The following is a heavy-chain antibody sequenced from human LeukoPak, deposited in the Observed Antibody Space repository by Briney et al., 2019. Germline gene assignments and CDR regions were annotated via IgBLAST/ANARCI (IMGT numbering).Heavy chain of an antibody. D-gene: IGHD6-13*01. V-gene: IGHV1-18*04. Sequence: ASVKVSCTASGYTFTSYGISWVRQAPGQGLEWMGLISAYNGNTNYAQKLQGRVTMTTDTSTSTAYMELRSLRSDDTAVYYCARDLKGYSSSWSRGVFDYWGQGTLVTVSS. CDR1: GYTFTSYG. CDR2: ISAYNGNT. J-gene: IGHJ4*02. CDR3: ARDLKGYSSSWSRGVFDY.